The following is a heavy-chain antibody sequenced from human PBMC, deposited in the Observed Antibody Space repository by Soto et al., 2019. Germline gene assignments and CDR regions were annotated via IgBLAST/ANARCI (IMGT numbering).Heavy chain of an antibody. D-gene: IGHD3-22*01. CDR3: ARDPDNSAHHVGGY. CDR2: INVGNGFS. Sequence: ASVKVSCKASGYSFTNYYIHWVRQAPGQGLEWMGTINVGNGFSSNAQKFQGRVTLTRDTSTSTAYMELSSLTSEDTALYYCARDPDNSAHHVGGYWGRG. CDR1: GYSFTNYY. J-gene: IGHJ4*02. V-gene: IGHV1-46*01.